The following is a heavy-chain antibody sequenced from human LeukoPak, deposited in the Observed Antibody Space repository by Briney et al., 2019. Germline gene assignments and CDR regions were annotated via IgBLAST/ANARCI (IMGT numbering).Heavy chain of an antibody. D-gene: IGHD2-15*01. J-gene: IGHJ4*02. V-gene: IGHV3-11*04. CDR1: GFTFSDYY. CDR3: ARDCSGGSCYLY. CDR2: ISSSGSTI. Sequence: GGSLRLSCAASGFTFSDYYMSWIRQAPGKGPEWVSDISSSGSTIYYADSVKGRFTISRDNAKNSLYLQMNSLRAEDTAVYYCARDCSGGSCYLYWGQGTLVTVSS.